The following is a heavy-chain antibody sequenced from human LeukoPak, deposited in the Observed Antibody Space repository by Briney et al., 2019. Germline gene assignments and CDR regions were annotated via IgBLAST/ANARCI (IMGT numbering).Heavy chain of an antibody. CDR3: ARLNYNWFDP. Sequence: SETLSLTCAVYGGSFSGYYWSWIRQPPGKGLEWIGEINHSGSTNYNPSLKSRVTISVDTSKNQFSLKLSSVTAVDTAVYYCARLNYNWFDPWGQGTLVTVSS. J-gene: IGHJ5*02. V-gene: IGHV4-34*01. CDR1: GGSFSGYY. CDR2: INHSGST. D-gene: IGHD1-7*01.